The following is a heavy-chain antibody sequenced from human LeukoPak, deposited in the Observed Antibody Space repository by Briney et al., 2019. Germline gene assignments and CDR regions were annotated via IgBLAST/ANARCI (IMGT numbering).Heavy chain of an antibody. CDR1: GFTVSSNY. D-gene: IGHD5-18*01. CDR3: TRAESRYSYGYIYYYGMDV. V-gene: IGHV3-53*01. CDR2: IYSGGST. J-gene: IGHJ6*02. Sequence: GGSLRLSCAAAGFTVSSNYMSWVRQAPGKGLEWVSVIYSGGSTYYADSVKGRFTISRDNSKNTLYPQMNSLRAEDTAVYYCTRAESRYSYGYIYYYGMDVWGQGTTLTVSS.